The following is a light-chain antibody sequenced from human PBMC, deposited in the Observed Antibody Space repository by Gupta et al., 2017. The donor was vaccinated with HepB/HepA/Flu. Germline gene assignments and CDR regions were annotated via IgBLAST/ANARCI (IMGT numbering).Light chain of an antibody. CDR3: RSSSGRSTRV. CDR2: DVS. V-gene: IGLV2-14*01. J-gene: IGLJ1*01. CDR1: NSDVGDYNY. Sequence: QSALTQPASVSGSPGQSITISCTGTNSDVGDYNYVSWYQQHPGKAPKRGMFDVSNRPSGVSNRGSGSKSGNKESPRTSGLQTEDEADEYCRSSSGRSTRVFGTGTKVTVL.